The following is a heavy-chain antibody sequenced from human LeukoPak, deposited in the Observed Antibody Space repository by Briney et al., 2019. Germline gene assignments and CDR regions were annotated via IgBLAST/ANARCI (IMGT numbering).Heavy chain of an antibody. Sequence: GRSLRLSCAGSGCTFRSYAMHWVRLAPGKGLEWVAVISYGGSNKDYADSVKGRFTISRDNSKNTLFLQMNSLRAEDTAVYYCAREIVNGFDIWGQGTMVTVSS. CDR3: AREIVNGFDI. CDR1: GCTFRSYA. D-gene: IGHD3-16*02. V-gene: IGHV3-30-3*01. J-gene: IGHJ3*02. CDR2: ISYGGSNK.